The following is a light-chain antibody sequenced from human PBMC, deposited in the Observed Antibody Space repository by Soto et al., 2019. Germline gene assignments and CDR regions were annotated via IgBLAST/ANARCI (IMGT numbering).Light chain of an antibody. CDR1: QGIGND. J-gene: IGKJ4*01. Sequence: AIQMAQSPSSLSASVGDRVTITCRASQGIGNDVGWDQQKPGKAPKLLLYAATTLQSGVPSRFSGTRSGTDFTLTVSSLQPEDFATYYCLPDHNYPLTVGGGTKVEIK. CDR3: LPDHNYPLT. CDR2: AAT. V-gene: IGKV1-6*02.